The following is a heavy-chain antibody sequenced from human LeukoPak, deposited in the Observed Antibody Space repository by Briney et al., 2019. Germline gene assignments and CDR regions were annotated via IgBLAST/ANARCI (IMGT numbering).Heavy chain of an antibody. V-gene: IGHV4-38-2*02. CDR2: IYHTWSP. CDR1: GYSIRSVYH. Sequence: PSEILSLTCTVSGYSIRSVYHWSWIRQPPGKALAWIGSIYHTWSPFYNPSLKSRVTISVDTSKNQFSLKLNSVTATDSAVYYCPRWFGESRYHFDYWGQGTLVIVSS. CDR3: PRWFGESRYHFDY. J-gene: IGHJ4*02. D-gene: IGHD3-10*01.